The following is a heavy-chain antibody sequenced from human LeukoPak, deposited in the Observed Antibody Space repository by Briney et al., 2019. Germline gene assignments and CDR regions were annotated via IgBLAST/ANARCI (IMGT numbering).Heavy chain of an antibody. D-gene: IGHD6-13*01. CDR2: INPNSGAT. CDR3: ARPQVWYGVKGGMDV. Sequence: ASVKVSCKASGYTFSGFYMHWVRQAPGQGLEWMGGINPNSGATNYAQKFQRRVTMTGDPSINTVYVELSRLRSDDTAVYYCARPQVWYGVKGGMDVWGQGTTVTVSS. CDR1: GYTFSGFY. J-gene: IGHJ6*02. V-gene: IGHV1-2*02.